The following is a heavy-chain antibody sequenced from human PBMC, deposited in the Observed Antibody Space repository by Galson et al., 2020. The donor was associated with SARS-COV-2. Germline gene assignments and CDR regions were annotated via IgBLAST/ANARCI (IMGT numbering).Heavy chain of an antibody. CDR2: INPTGSI. CDR1: GGSFSGYY. D-gene: IGHD2-21*01. Sequence: SQASETLSLTCAVYGGSFSGYYWGWIRQPPGKGLEWIGEINPTGSISYNPSLTSRATILRETSKNQFSLRLRSVTAADTSMYFCARGRRDVSMILMIATSASYYFDFWGQGSLVIVSS. V-gene: IGHV4-34*01. CDR3: ARGRRDVSMILMIATSASYYFDF. J-gene: IGHJ4*02.